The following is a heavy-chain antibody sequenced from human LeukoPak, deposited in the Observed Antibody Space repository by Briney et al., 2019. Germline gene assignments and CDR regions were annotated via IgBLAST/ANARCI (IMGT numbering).Heavy chain of an antibody. CDR3: ARVSDISVAAYFDY. J-gene: IGHJ4*02. CDR2: INWNGGST. V-gene: IGHV3-20*04. D-gene: IGHD6-19*01. CDR1: GFTFDDYG. Sequence: GGSLRLSCAASGFTFDDYGLSWVRQAPEKGLEWVSTINWNGGSTGYADSVKGRFTISRDNAKNSLYLQMNSLRAEDTALYYCARVSDISVAAYFDYWGQGTLVTVSS.